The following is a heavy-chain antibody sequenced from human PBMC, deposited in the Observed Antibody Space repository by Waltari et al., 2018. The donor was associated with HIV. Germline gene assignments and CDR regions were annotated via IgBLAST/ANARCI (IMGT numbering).Heavy chain of an antibody. J-gene: IGHJ4*02. Sequence: QVQLPQWGAGLLKPSQTLSLTCAFFDGSFRNYHWNWLSQVTGKGLEWIGEIDRSGSTNSNPSFKSRLTMSIDMSKTHFSLKLTSVTAADTAVYYCARGRVPFRAIRGLITRSAFYWGRGTPVTVAS. D-gene: IGHD3-10*01. V-gene: IGHV4-34*02. CDR2: IDRSGST. CDR1: DGSFRNYH. CDR3: ARGRVPFRAIRGLITRSAFY.